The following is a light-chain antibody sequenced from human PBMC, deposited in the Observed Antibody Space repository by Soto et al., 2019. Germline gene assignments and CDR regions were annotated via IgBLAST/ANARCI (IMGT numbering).Light chain of an antibody. CDR2: DAS. CDR3: QQRF. J-gene: IGKJ3*01. V-gene: IGKV3-11*01. CDR1: QNVSSY. Sequence: EVVLTQSPGTLSLSPGERATLSCRASQNVSSYVAWYQQKPGQSPRLLIYDASKRATGIPARFSGSGSGADFTLTISSLEPEDFAFYYCQQRFFGPGTKVHLK.